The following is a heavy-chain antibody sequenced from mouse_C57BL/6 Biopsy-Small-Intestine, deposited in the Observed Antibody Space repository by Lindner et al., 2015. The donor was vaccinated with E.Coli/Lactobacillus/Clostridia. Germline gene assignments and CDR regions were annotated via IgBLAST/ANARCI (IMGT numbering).Heavy chain of an antibody. Sequence: VQLQESGAELVKPGASVKISCKASGYSFTDYNMDWVKQSHGKSLEWIGYIYPNNGGTGYNQKFKSKATLTVDKSSSTAYMELHSLTSEDSAVYYCAREGYYAMDYWGQGTSVTVSS. CDR3: AREGYYAMDY. J-gene: IGHJ4*01. CDR2: IYPNNGGT. CDR1: GYSFTDYN. V-gene: IGHV1-34*02.